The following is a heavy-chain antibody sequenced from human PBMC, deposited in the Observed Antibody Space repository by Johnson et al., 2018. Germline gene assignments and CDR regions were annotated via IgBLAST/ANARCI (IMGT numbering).Heavy chain of an antibody. CDR2: TYYMSKWYH. V-gene: IGHV6-1*01. CDR3: ATWDHTGRHVRH. Sequence: QVQLQQSGPGLVKPSQTLSLTCAISGDSVSSSSIAWNWVRLSPSRGLEWLGRTYYMSKWYHEFAPSVGSRTTINPDTSKNHFSLQLDSVTPEDTAVYYGATWDHTGRHVRHWGPGALVTVSS. D-gene: IGHD1-14*01. J-gene: IGHJ1*01. CDR1: GDSVSSSSIA.